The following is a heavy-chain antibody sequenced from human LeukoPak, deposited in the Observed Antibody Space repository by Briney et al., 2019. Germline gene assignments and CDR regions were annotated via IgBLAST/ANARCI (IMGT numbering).Heavy chain of an antibody. V-gene: IGHV3-21*01. CDR1: GFTFSSYS. D-gene: IGHD1-1*01. J-gene: IGHJ5*02. Sequence: PGGSLRLSCAASGFTFSSYSMNWVRQAPGKGLEWVSSISSSSSYIYYADSVKGRFTISRDNAKNSLYLQMNSLRAEDTAVYYCARRQTTGTTWWFDPWGQGTLVTVSS. CDR3: ARRQTTGTTWWFDP. CDR2: ISSSSSYI.